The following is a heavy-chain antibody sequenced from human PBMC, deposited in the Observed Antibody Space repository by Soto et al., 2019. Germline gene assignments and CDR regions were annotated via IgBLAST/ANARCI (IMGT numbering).Heavy chain of an antibody. J-gene: IGHJ6*03. Sequence: LSLTCAASGFTFSSYGMHWVRQAPGKGLEWVAVIWYDGSNKYYADSVKGRFTISRDNSKNTLYLQMNSLGAEDTAVYYCASSVSYYMDVWGKGTTVTVSS. CDR2: IWYDGSNK. D-gene: IGHD2-8*01. V-gene: IGHV3-33*01. CDR1: GFTFSSYG. CDR3: ASSVSYYMDV.